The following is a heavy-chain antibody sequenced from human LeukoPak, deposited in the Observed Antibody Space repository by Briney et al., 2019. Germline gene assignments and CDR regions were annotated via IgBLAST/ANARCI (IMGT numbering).Heavy chain of an antibody. CDR1: EFTFSGYE. CDR3: VGTAAGI. D-gene: IGHD6-13*01. CDR2: ISSSGSTI. J-gene: IGHJ4*02. Sequence: PGGSLRLSCAASEFTFSGYEMNWVRQAPGKGLEWVSYISSSGSTIYYADSVKGRFTISRDNATNSLYLQMNILRAENTAVYYCVGTAAGIWGQGTLVTVSS. V-gene: IGHV3-48*03.